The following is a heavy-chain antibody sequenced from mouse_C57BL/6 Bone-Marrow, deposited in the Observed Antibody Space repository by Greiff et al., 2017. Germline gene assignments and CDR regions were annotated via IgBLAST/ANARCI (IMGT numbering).Heavy chain of an antibody. CDR2: INPNYGTT. CDR3: ARNYYGSSQGYFDV. D-gene: IGHD1-1*01. J-gene: IGHJ1*03. CDR1: GYSFTDYN. V-gene: IGHV1-39*01. Sequence: VQLQQSGPELVKPGASVKISCKASGYSFTDYNMNWVQQSNGKSLEWIGVINPNYGTTSYNQKFKGKATLTVDQSSSTAYMQLNSLTSEDSAVYYCARNYYGSSQGYFDVWGTGTTVTVSS.